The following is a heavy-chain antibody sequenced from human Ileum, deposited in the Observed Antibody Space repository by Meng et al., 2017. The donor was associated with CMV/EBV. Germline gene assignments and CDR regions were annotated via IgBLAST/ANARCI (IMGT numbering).Heavy chain of an antibody. V-gene: IGHV3-23*03. D-gene: IGHD3-10*01. J-gene: IGHJ4*02. CDR1: GFTFSTYA. CDR2: IYTGDSTT. CDR3: AKQSDGELIDY. Sequence: CEASGFTFSTYAMSWIRQAPGKGLEWVSFIYTGDSTTYYADSVKGRFTISRDNSKNTLYLQMNSLRAEDTAVYYCAKQSDGELIDYWGQGTLVTVSS.